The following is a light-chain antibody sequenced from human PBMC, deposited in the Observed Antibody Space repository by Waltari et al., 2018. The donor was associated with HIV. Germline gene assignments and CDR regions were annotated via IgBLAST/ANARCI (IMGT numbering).Light chain of an antibody. CDR1: QDINNS. Sequence: DIQMTQSPSSLSASVGDRVTITCQASQDINNSVNWYQHKPGKAPKLLIYDASNLETGVPSRFSGSGSGTDFTFTISRLQPEDIATYYCQQYDNLPLTFGGGTKVEIK. V-gene: IGKV1-33*01. CDR2: DAS. J-gene: IGKJ4*01. CDR3: QQYDNLPLT.